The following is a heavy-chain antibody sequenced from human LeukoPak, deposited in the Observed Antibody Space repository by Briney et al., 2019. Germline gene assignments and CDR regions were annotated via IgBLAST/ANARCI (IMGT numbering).Heavy chain of an antibody. V-gene: IGHV4-59*11. CDR1: GGSISSHY. Sequence: NPSETLSLTCSVSGGSISSHYWSWIRQPPGKGLEWIGYIYYGGSTNYNPSLKSRVTISMDTSKSQFSLKLSSVTAADTAVYYCARVGGCRSTSSSWKYYNYYMDVWGKGTTVTVSS. D-gene: IGHD2-2*01. CDR3: ARVGGCRSTSSSWKYYNYYMDV. J-gene: IGHJ6*03. CDR2: IYYGGST.